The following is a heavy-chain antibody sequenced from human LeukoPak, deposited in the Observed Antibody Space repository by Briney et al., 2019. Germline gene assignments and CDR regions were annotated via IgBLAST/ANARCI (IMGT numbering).Heavy chain of an antibody. J-gene: IGHJ6*02. V-gene: IGHV4-34*01. CDR2: INHSGST. D-gene: IGHD1-26*01. CDR1: GGSFSGYY. CDR3: ARLVGATRGFGYYYYGMDV. Sequence: SESLSLTCAVYGGSFSGYYWSWSRQPPGKGLEWIGEINHSGSTNYNPSLKSRVTISVDTSKNQFSLKLSSVTAADTAVYYCARLVGATRGFGYYYYGMDVWGQGTPVTVSS.